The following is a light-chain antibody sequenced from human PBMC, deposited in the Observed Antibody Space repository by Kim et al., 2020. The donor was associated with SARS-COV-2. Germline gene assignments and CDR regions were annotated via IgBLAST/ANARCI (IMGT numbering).Light chain of an antibody. CDR1: SSDVGGYNY. CDR3: NSYTSSTTWV. J-gene: IGLJ3*02. V-gene: IGLV2-14*03. CDR2: DVA. Sequence: QSALTQPASVSGSPGQSITISCTGTSSDVGGYNYVSWYQHHPGKAPKLMIYDVAKRPSGVSNRFSGSKSGNTASLTISGLQAEDEADYYCNSYTSSTTWVFGGGTQLTVL.